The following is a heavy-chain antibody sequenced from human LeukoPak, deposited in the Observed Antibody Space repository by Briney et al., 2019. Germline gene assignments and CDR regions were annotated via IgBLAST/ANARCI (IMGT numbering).Heavy chain of an antibody. V-gene: IGHV4-4*07. J-gene: IGHJ6*02. D-gene: IGHD1-1*01. Sequence: PSETLSLTCTVSGGSVSSYYWTWIRQPAGKGLEWIGRTYTSGSTNNNSSLKSRVTMSLDTSKNQLSLKLRSVTAADTAVYYCARQLGSNIAMDVWGQGTTVTVSS. CDR3: ARQLGSNIAMDV. CDR2: TYTSGST. CDR1: GGSVSSYY.